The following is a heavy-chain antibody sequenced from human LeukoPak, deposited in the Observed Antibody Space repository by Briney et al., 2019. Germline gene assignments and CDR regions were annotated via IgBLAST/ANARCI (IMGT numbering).Heavy chain of an antibody. J-gene: IGHJ4*02. V-gene: IGHV1-2*06. CDR1: GGTFSSYA. Sequence: ASVKVSCKASGGTFSSYAISWVRQAPGQGLEWMGRINPNSGGTNYAQKFQGRVTMTRDTSISTAYMELSRLRSDDTAVYYCARGEGSYFDYWGQGTLVTVSS. CDR2: INPNSGGT. CDR3: ARGEGSYFDY. D-gene: IGHD3-10*01.